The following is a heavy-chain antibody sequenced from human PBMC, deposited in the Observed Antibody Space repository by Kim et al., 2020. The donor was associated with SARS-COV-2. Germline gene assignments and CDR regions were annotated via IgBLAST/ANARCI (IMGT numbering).Heavy chain of an antibody. CDR1: GGSFSGYY. CDR2: INHSGST. Sequence: SETLSLTCAVYGGSFSGYYWSWIRQPPGKGLEWIGEINHSGSTNYNPSLKSRVTISVDTSKNQFSLKLSSVTAADTAVYYCARGPYYDFWSGYLPWGQGTLVTVSS. CDR3: ARGPYYDFWSGYLP. V-gene: IGHV4-34*01. J-gene: IGHJ5*02. D-gene: IGHD3-3*01.